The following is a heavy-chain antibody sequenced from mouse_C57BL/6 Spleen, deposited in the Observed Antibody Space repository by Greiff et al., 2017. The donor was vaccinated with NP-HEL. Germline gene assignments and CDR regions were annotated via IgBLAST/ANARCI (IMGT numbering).Heavy chain of an antibody. CDR1: GYTFTDYN. CDR2: INPNNGGT. D-gene: IGHD2-3*01. Sequence: EVQLQQSGPELVKPGASVKIPCKASGYTFTDYNMDWVQQSHGKSLEWIGDINPNNGGTIYNQKFKGKATLTVANASSTAYMERRSLTAEDTAVYYCARDPDGYMGAMGDWGKGTSVTVSS. V-gene: IGHV1-18*01. CDR3: ARDPDGYMGAMGD. J-gene: IGHJ4*01.